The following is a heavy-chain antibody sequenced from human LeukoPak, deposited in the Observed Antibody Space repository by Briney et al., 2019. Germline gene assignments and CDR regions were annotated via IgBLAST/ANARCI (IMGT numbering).Heavy chain of an antibody. V-gene: IGHV3-30*18. J-gene: IGHJ4*02. CDR1: GFTFSSYA. CDR3: AKEIYYDSSAFFDY. CDR2: IGYDGSNK. Sequence: GGSLRLSCAASGFTFSSYAMSWVRQAPGKGLEWVAVIGYDGSNKYYADSVKGRFTISRDNSKNTLYLQMNSLRTEDTAVYFCAKEIYYDSSAFFDYWGQGTLVTVSS. D-gene: IGHD3-22*01.